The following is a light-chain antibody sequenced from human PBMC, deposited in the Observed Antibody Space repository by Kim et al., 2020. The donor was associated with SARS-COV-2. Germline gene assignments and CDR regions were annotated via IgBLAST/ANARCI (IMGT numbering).Light chain of an antibody. CDR1: QSISSY. Sequence: SESVGDRVTITCRASQSISSYLNWYQQKPGKAPKLLIYAASSLQSGVPSRFSGSGSGTDFTLTISSLQPEDFATYYCQQSYRAMYTFGQGTKLEI. V-gene: IGKV1-39*01. J-gene: IGKJ2*01. CDR2: AAS. CDR3: QQSYRAMYT.